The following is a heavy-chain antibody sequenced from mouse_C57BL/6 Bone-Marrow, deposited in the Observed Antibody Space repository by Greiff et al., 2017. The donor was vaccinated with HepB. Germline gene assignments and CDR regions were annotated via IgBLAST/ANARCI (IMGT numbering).Heavy chain of an antibody. V-gene: IGHV1-19*01. CDR1: GYTFTDYY. D-gene: IGHD2-1*01. J-gene: IGHJ3*01. CDR2: INPYNGGT. Sequence: EVQLQQSGPVLVKPGASVKMSCKASGYTFTDYYMNWVKQSHGKSLEWIGVINPYNGGTSYNQKFKGKATLTVDKSSSTAYMELNSLTSEDSAVYYCANYGNYLAYWGQGTLVTVSA. CDR3: ANYGNYLAY.